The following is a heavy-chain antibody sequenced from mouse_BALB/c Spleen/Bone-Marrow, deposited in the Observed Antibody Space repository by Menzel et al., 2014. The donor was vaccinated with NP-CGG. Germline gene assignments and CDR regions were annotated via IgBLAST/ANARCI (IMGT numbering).Heavy chain of an antibody. CDR2: INPGSGGT. J-gene: IGHJ4*01. Sequence: QVQLKESGAELVRPGTSVKVSCKASEYAFTNYLIEWVKQRPGQGLEWIGVINPGSGGTNYNEKFKAKATLTADKSSSTAYMQLSSLTSDDSAVYFCARCLTGTSAMDYWGQGTSVTVSS. CDR3: ARCLTGTSAMDY. D-gene: IGHD4-1*01. V-gene: IGHV1-54*01. CDR1: EYAFTNYL.